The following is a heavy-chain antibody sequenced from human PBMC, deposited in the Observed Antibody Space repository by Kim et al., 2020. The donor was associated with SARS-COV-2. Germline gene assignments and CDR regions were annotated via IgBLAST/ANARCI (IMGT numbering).Heavy chain of an antibody. Sequence: GESLKISCKGSGYSFTSYWIGWVRQMPGKGLEWMGIIYPGDSDTRYSPSFQGQVTISADKSISTAYLQWSSLKASDTAMYYCARRDIVVVPAAIGGGAFDIWGHGTMGTVSS. CDR1: GYSFTSYW. J-gene: IGHJ3*02. V-gene: IGHV5-51*01. D-gene: IGHD2-2*01. CDR2: IYPGDSDT. CDR3: ARRDIVVVPAAIGGGAFDI.